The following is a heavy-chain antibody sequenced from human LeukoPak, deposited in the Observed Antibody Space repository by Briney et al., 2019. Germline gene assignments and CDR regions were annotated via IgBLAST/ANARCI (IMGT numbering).Heavy chain of an antibody. CDR1: GFTFRSYW. V-gene: IGHV3-74*01. D-gene: IGHD5-24*01. J-gene: IGHJ4*02. Sequence: GGSLRLSCAASGFTFRSYWMHWVRQAPGKGLEWVSRVICDSSFTNYADSVKGRFTISRDNAKNTLYLQMSSLRAEDTAVYFCVRDGDDFNFDYWGQGSLVTVSS. CDR2: VICDSSFT. CDR3: VRDGDDFNFDY.